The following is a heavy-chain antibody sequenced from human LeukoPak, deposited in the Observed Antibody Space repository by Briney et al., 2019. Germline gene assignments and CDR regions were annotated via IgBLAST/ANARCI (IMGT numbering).Heavy chain of an antibody. Sequence: ASVKVSCKASGYTFTSYGISWVRQAPGQGLEWMGWISAYNGNTNYAQKLQGRVTMTTDTSTSTAYMELRSLRSDDTAVYYCARLGYYYDSSGFSYYYYYMDVWGKGTTVTVSS. CDR1: GYTFTSYG. V-gene: IGHV1-18*01. CDR2: ISAYNGNT. CDR3: ARLGYYYDSSGFSYYYYYMDV. J-gene: IGHJ6*03. D-gene: IGHD3-22*01.